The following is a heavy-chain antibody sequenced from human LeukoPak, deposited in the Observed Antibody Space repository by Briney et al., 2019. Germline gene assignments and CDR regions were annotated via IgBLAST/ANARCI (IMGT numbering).Heavy chain of an antibody. CDR3: TTDRGGTYGGHGY. Sequence: GGSLRLSCATSGFTFTTFWMHWVRQAPGKGLVWVGRIKSKTDGGITDYAAPVKGRFTMSRDDSKNTVSLQMNSLKTEDTAVYYCTTDRGGTYGGHGYWAQGTLVTVSS. CDR1: GFTFTTFW. D-gene: IGHD4-23*01. CDR2: IKSKTDGGIT. V-gene: IGHV3-15*01. J-gene: IGHJ4*02.